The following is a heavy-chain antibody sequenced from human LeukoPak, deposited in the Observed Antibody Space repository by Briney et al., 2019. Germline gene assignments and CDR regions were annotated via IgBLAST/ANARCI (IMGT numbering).Heavy chain of an antibody. V-gene: IGHV1-18*01. J-gene: IGHJ4*02. Sequence: GASVKVSCKASGGTFSSYAISWVRQAPGQGLEWMGWISGNSGNTKYAEKFQGRVTMTTDTSTSTAYMELRSLRSDDTALYYCARIWGYSGHDFGYWGQGTVVTVSS. CDR1: GGTFSSYA. D-gene: IGHD5-12*01. CDR3: ARIWGYSGHDFGY. CDR2: ISGNSGNT.